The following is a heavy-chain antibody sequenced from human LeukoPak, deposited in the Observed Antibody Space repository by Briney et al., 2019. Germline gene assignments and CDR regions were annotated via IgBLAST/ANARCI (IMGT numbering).Heavy chain of an antibody. Sequence: SVKVSCKASGGTFSSYAISWVRQAPGQGLEWMGRIIPILGIANYAQKFQGRVTITADKSTSTAYMELSSLRSEDTAVYYCARSADIVVVPAAPGDAFDIWGQGTMVTVSS. CDR1: GGTFSSYA. V-gene: IGHV1-69*04. CDR3: ARSADIVVVPAAPGDAFDI. D-gene: IGHD2-2*01. J-gene: IGHJ3*02. CDR2: IIPILGIA.